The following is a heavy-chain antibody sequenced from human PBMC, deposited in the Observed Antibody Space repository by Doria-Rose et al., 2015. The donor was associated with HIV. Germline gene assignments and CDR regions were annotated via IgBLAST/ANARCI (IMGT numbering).Heavy chain of an antibody. V-gene: IGHV2-26*01. CDR3: ARIKSSRWYHKYYFDF. J-gene: IGHJ4*02. Sequence: QVQLVQSGPVLVKPTETLTLTCTVSGVSLSGPGMGVSWIRQPPGKALEWLANIFSHDERSYTTSLKSRITISRASTKGQVVITMTDMYPVDTATYYCARIKSSRWYHKYYFDFWGQGTLVIVSA. CDR1: GVSLSGPGMG. D-gene: IGHD6-13*01. CDR2: IFSHDER.